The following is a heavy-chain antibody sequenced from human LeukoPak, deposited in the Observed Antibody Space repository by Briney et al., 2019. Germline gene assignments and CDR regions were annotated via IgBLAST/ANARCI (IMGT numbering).Heavy chain of an antibody. V-gene: IGHV3-23*01. CDR3: AKAVAGTVSGGDY. J-gene: IGHJ4*02. D-gene: IGHD6-19*01. Sequence: SGGSLRLSCAASGFTFSSYAMSWVRQAPGKGLEWVSAISGSGGSTYYADSVKGRFTISRDNSKNTLYLQMNSLRAEDTAVYYCAKAVAGTVSGGDYWGQGTLVTVSS. CDR2: ISGSGGST. CDR1: GFTFSSYA.